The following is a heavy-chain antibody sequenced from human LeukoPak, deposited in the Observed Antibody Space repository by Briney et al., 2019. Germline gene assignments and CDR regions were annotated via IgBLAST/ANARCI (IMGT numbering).Heavy chain of an antibody. V-gene: IGHV4-4*02. Sequence: PSETQSLTCAVSGGSISSSNWWSWVRQPPGKGLEWIGEIYHSGSTNYNPSLKSRVTISVDKSKNQFSPKLSSVTAADTAVYYCARDIVVVPAVSLYYDYYGMDVWGQGTTVTVSS. J-gene: IGHJ6*02. CDR1: GGSISSSNW. CDR3: ARDIVVVPAVSLYYDYYGMDV. CDR2: IYHSGST. D-gene: IGHD2-2*01.